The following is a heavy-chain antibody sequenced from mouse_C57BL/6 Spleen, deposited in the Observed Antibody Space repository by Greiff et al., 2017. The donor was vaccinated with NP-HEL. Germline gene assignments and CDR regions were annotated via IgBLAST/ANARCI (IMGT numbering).Heavy chain of an antibody. CDR3: ALGGYYGSTYFDY. V-gene: IGHV2-5*01. CDR2: IWRGGST. Sequence: VQLQQSGPGLVQPSQSLSITCTVSGFSLTSYGVHWVRQSPGKGLEWLGVIWRGGSTDYNAAFMSRLSITKDNSKSQVFFKMNSLQADDTAIYYCALGGYYGSTYFDYWGQGTTLTVSS. D-gene: IGHD1-1*01. J-gene: IGHJ2*01. CDR1: GFSLTSYG.